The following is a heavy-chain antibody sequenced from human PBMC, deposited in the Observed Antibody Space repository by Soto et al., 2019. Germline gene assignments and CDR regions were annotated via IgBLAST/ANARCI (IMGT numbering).Heavy chain of an antibody. J-gene: IGHJ4*02. CDR1: GYTFTSYG. V-gene: IGHV1-18*01. Sequence: QVQLVQSGAEVKKPGASVKVSCKASGYTFTSYGISWVRQAPGQGLEWMGWINPYNGNTNYAQKLQGRVTMTTDTSTKTAYMGLRSLRSDDTAVYYSARDWFGIDYWGQGTLVTVSS. CDR2: INPYNGNT. CDR3: ARDWFGIDY. D-gene: IGHD3-16*01.